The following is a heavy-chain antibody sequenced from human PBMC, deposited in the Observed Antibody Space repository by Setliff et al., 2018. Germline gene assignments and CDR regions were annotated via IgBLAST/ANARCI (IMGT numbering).Heavy chain of an antibody. CDR3: ASHPRVTIFGVVAFDY. V-gene: IGHV4-59*08. CDR2: IYYSGST. CDR1: GVSVSRHY. D-gene: IGHD3-3*01. Sequence: PSETLSLTCIVSGVSVSRHYWSWIRQPPGKGLEWIGHIYYSGSTNYNPSLKSRVTISLDSSKTQFSLKLSSVTAADTAAYYCASHPRVTIFGVVAFDYWGQGILVTVSS. J-gene: IGHJ4*02.